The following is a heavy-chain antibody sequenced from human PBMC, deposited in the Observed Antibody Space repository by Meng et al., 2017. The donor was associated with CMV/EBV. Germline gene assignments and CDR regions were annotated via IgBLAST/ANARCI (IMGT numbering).Heavy chain of an antibody. CDR1: GFSFDNYA. J-gene: IGHJ6*02. CDR3: AKGVYSSGYYYYGMDV. CDR2: ISGSGGSR. D-gene: IGHD6-19*01. Sequence: LSLTCVGSGFSFDNYAMSWVRQAPGKGLEWVSTISGSGGSRYYADSVKGRFTISRDNSKNTLYLQMNSLRTEDTAVYYCAKGVYSSGYYYYGMDVWGQGTTVTVSS. V-gene: IGHV3-23*01.